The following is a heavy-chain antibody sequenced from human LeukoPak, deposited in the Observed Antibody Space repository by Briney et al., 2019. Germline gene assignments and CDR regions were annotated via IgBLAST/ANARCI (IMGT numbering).Heavy chain of an antibody. V-gene: IGHV4-59*01. CDR1: GGSISSYY. D-gene: IGHD3-9*01. J-gene: IGHJ3*02. CDR2: IYYSGST. CDR3: ARVYYDILTGYSDYHDAFDI. Sequence: SETLSLTCTVSGGSISSYYWSWIRQPPGRGLEWIGYIYYSGSTNYNPSLKSRVTISVDMSKNQFSLKLSSVTAADTAVYYCARVYYDILTGYSDYHDAFDIWGQGTMVTVSS.